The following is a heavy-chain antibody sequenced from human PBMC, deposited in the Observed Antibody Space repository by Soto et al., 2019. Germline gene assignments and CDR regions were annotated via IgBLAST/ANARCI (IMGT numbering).Heavy chain of an antibody. V-gene: IGHV3-30*18. CDR3: AKDRAGVVMYYYYGMDV. CDR1: GFTFSSYG. CDR2: ISYDGSNK. J-gene: IGHJ6*02. Sequence: GGSLRLSCAASGFTFSSYGMHWVRQAPGKGLEWVAVISYDGSNKYYADSVKGRFTISRDNSKNTLYLQMNSLRAEDTAVYYCAKDRAGVVMYYYYGMDVWGQGTTVTVSS. D-gene: IGHD3-3*01.